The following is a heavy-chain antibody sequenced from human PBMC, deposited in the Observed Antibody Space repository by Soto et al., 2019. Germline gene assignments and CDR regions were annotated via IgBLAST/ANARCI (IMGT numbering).Heavy chain of an antibody. Sequence: EVQLVESGGGLVQPGGSLRLSCAASGFTFSNYWMHWVRQAPGKGLAWVARIDHDGSTDYAGSVRGRFTVSRDNAENMLYLQINSLRDYDTALYYCVRDSHGDYWGQGTLVTVSS. V-gene: IGHV3-74*01. CDR2: IDHDGST. CDR3: VRDSHGDY. J-gene: IGHJ4*02. CDR1: GFTFSNYW.